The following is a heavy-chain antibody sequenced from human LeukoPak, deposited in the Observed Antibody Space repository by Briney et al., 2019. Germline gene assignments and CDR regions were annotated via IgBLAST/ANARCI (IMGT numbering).Heavy chain of an antibody. Sequence: SVKVSCKASGGTFSSYAISWVRQAPGQGLEWMGGIIPIFGTANYAQKFQGRVTITADESTSTAYMELRSLRSDDTAVYYCARVEGYSGYDWDYWGQGTLVTVSS. CDR2: IIPIFGTA. J-gene: IGHJ4*02. CDR1: GGTFSSYA. V-gene: IGHV1-69*13. CDR3: ARVEGYSGYDWDY. D-gene: IGHD5-12*01.